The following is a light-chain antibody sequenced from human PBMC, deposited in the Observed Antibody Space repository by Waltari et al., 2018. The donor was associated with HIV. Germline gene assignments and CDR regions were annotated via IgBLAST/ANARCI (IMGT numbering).Light chain of an antibody. CDR1: SSDVGGYNS. Sequence: QSALTQPRSVSGSPGQSVAISCTGTSSDVGGYNSVSWYQQHPGKALTLLIYDVTKRPSGVPDPLSGSKSGNTASLTISGLQAEDEADYYCCSYAGSYTFVFGGGTKLTVL. CDR3: CSYAGSYTFV. V-gene: IGLV2-11*01. CDR2: DVT. J-gene: IGLJ3*02.